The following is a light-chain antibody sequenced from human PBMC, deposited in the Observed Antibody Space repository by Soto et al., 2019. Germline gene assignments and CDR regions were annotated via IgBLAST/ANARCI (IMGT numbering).Light chain of an antibody. Sequence: QAVVTQSPSASASLGASVKLTCTLSSGHNSYAIAWHQQQPEKGPRYLIKVNSDGSHSKGDGIPDRFSGSSSGAERYLTISSLQSEDEADYYCQTWSTDIRVFGGGTKLTVL. V-gene: IGLV4-69*01. CDR1: SGHNSYA. CDR3: QTWSTDIRV. J-gene: IGLJ3*02. CDR2: VNSDGSH.